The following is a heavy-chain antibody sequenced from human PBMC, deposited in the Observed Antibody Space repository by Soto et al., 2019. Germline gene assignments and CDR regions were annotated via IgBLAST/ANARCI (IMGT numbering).Heavy chain of an antibody. V-gene: IGHV3-15*07. D-gene: IGHD3-22*01. CDR3: TTDPVTMIVVVPSSG. Sequence: PGGSLRLSCAASGFTFSSYGFHWVRQAPGKGLEWVGRIKSKTDGGTTDYAAPVKGRFTISRDDSKDTLYLQMNSLKTEDTAVYYCTTDPVTMIVVVPSSGWGQGTLVTVSS. J-gene: IGHJ4*02. CDR2: IKSKTDGGTT. CDR1: GFTFSSYG.